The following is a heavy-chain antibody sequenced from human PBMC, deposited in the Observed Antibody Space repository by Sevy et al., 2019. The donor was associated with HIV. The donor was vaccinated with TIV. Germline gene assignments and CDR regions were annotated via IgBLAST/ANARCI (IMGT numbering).Heavy chain of an antibody. CDR3: ARGQHRNYDSSWYFDY. D-gene: IGHD6-13*01. CDR2: INHSRFT. J-gene: IGHJ4*02. CDR1: GGSFSGYY. Sequence: SETLSLTCAVYGGSFSGYYWSWIRQSPGKGLEWIGEINHSRFTNYNPSLKSRVTISVNTSKNQFSLKLNSVTAADTAMYYCARGQHRNYDSSWYFDYWGQGALVTVSS. V-gene: IGHV4-34*01.